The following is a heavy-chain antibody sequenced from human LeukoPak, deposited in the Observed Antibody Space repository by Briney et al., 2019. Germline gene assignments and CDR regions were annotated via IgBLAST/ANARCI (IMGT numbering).Heavy chain of an antibody. CDR2: ISWNSGSI. CDR3: AKGGVRYSSSWFDY. V-gene: IGHV3-9*01. D-gene: IGHD6-13*01. J-gene: IGHJ4*02. CDR1: GFTFDDYA. Sequence: GGSLRLSCAASGFTFDDYAMHWVRQAPGKGLEWVSGISWNSGSIGYADPVKGRFTISRDNAKNSLYLQMNSLRAEDTALYYCAKGGVRYSSSWFDYWGQGTLVTVSS.